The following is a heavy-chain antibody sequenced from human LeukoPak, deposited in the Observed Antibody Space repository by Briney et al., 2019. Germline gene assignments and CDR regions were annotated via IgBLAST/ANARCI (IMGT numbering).Heavy chain of an antibody. J-gene: IGHJ4*02. V-gene: IGHV3-21*01. CDR2: ISSSSSYI. D-gene: IGHD3-3*01. CDR3: ARDSILGVVIDY. Sequence: PGGSLRLSCAASGFTFSSYSMSWVRQAPGKGLEWVSSISSSSSYIYYADSVKGRFTISRGNAKNSLYLQMNSLRAEDTAVYYCARDSILGVVIDYWGQGTLVTVSS. CDR1: GFTFSSYS.